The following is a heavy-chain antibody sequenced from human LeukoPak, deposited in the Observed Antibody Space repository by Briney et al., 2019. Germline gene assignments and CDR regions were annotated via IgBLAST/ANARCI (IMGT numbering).Heavy chain of an antibody. V-gene: IGHV3-13*01. CDR3: ARDPRSITSRRGDYYFGMDV. J-gene: IGHJ6*02. Sequence: PGGSLRLSCAASGFTLSSYDMHWVRQSTGKGLEWVSCIGTAGDTFYPDSVKGRFTISRDNAKNSLYLQMNSLRAGDTGVYFCARDPRSITSRRGDYYFGMDVWGQGTAVTVSS. D-gene: IGHD1-14*01. CDR2: IGTAGDT. CDR1: GFTLSSYD.